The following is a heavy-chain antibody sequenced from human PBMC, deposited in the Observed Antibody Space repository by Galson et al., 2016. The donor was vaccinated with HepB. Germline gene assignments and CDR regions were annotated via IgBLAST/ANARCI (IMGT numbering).Heavy chain of an antibody. CDR3: AREGYGRYDAFDV. D-gene: IGHD5-18*01. CDR1: GYLFTNYY. V-gene: IGHV1-46*01. CDR2: INPSGGST. Sequence: SVKVSCKASGYLFTNYYMHWVRQAPGQGLEWMGIINPSGGSTNYAQYFQGRVVMTRDTSTNTVYMELGSLTSEDTAVYYCAREGYGRYDAFDVWGQGTMPTVSS. J-gene: IGHJ3*01.